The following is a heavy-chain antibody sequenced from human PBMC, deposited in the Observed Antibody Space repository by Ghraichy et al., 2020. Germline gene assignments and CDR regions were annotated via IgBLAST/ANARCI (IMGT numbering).Heavy chain of an antibody. CDR1: GYTFTSYD. D-gene: IGHD6-19*01. CDR2: INTYNGNT. CDR3: ARDYQGVAGTLVPYDY. V-gene: IGHV1-18*04. J-gene: IGHJ4*02. Sequence: ASVKVSCKTSGYTFTSYDISWVRQAPGQGLEWMGWINTYNGNTKFPQNFQGRVTLTTDASTATAYMELRSLRSDDTAVYYCARDYQGVAGTLVPYDYWGQGTLVTVSS.